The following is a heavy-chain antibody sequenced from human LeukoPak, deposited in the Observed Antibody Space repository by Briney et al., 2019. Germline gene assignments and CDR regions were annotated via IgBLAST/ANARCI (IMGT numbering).Heavy chain of an antibody. D-gene: IGHD6-13*01. CDR3: ARVGAGGPRRALDV. CDR1: GYTFTSHD. Sequence: ASVKVSCKASGYTFTSHDINWVRQATGQGLEWMGWMNPNSGNTGYAQKFQGRVTITRNNSISTVYMELSSLRSEDTAVYYCARVGAGGPRRALDVWGQGTMVTVSS. J-gene: IGHJ3*01. V-gene: IGHV1-8*03. CDR2: MNPNSGNT.